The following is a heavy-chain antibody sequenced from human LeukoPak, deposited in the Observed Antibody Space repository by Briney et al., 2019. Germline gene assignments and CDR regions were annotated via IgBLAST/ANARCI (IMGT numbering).Heavy chain of an antibody. D-gene: IGHD7-27*01. J-gene: IGHJ4*02. CDR1: GGTLSSYA. V-gene: IGHV1-69*04. CDR2: IIPIFCIA. CDR3: ACLTGDDN. Sequence: GASVKVSCKASGGTLSSYAISWVRQAPGQGLEWMGRIIPIFCIANYAQKFQGRVTITADKSTSTAYMELSSLRSEDTAVYYCACLTGDDNWGQGTLVTVSS.